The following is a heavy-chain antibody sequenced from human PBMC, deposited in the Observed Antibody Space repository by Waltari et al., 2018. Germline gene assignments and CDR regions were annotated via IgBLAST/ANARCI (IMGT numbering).Heavy chain of an antibody. CDR2: IDHSGTA. CDR1: GGSFSGYY. V-gene: IGHV4-34*01. CDR3: AGAVAAGRIDY. Sequence: QVQLQQWGAGLFKPSETLSLTCSVYGGSFSGYYWSWIRQPPGKGLGWIGEIDHSGTANYNPALKSRVTISVDTSKNQFSLKLSSVTAADTAVYYCAGAVAAGRIDYWGQGTLVTVSS. J-gene: IGHJ4*02. D-gene: IGHD6-19*01.